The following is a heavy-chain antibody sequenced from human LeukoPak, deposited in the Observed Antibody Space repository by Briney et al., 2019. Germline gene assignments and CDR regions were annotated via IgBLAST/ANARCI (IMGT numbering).Heavy chain of an antibody. CDR1: GYRFTGYN. D-gene: IGHD1-14*01. CDR3: ARDQYNVINS. Sequence: ASVKVSCKASGYRFTGYNIDWVRQAPGQRPEWMGRINAENGDTKYSQKFQGRVTITRDTFASTSYMELSSLRSEDTAVYYCARDQYNVINSWGQGTLVTVSS. V-gene: IGHV1-3*01. CDR2: INAENGDT. J-gene: IGHJ4*02.